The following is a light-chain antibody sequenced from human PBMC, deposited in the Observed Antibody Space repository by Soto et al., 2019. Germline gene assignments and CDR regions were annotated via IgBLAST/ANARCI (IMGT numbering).Light chain of an antibody. V-gene: IGLV2-14*01. CDR3: SSYTSSSPRV. CDR2: DVS. CDR1: SSDVGCYNY. Sequence: QSALTQPASVSGSPGQSITISCTGTSSDVGCYNYVSWYQQHPGKAPKLMIYDVSNRPSGVSNRFSGSKSGNTASLTISGLQGEDEADYYCSSYTSSSPRVFGTGTKLTVL. J-gene: IGLJ1*01.